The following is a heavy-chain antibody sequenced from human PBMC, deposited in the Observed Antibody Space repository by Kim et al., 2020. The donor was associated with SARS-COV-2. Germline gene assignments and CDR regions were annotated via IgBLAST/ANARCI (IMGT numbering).Heavy chain of an antibody. Sequence: ASVKVSCKASGYTFANYAIQWVRQAPGQRLEWMGWINAGNGYTQYSRSFQGRVTFTTDTAANIVYMELSNLRSEDTSLYFCARHMVGANPLDYWGQGTLVTVSS. V-gene: IGHV1-3*01. CDR1: GYTFANYA. J-gene: IGHJ4*02. CDR2: INAGNGYT. D-gene: IGHD1-26*01. CDR3: ARHMVGANPLDY.